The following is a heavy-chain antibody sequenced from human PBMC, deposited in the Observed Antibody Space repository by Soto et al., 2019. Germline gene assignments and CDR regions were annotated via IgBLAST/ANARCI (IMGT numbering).Heavy chain of an antibody. D-gene: IGHD6-19*01. CDR3: ARDCAGYSSGWYQRGGFDY. J-gene: IGHJ4*02. V-gene: IGHV3-33*01. CDR1: GFTGSSYG. CDR2: IWYDGSKK. Sequence: QVQLVESGGGVVQPGRSLRLSCAASGFTGSSYGMHWVRQASGKGLEWVAVIWYDGSKKYYADSVKGRFTISRDNSKNTLYLQMNSLRAEDTAVYYCARDCAGYSSGWYQRGGFDYWGQGTLVTVSS.